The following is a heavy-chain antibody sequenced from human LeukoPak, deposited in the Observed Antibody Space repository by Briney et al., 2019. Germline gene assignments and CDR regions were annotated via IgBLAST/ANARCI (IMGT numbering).Heavy chain of an antibody. J-gene: IGHJ3*02. CDR3: ARQIVVVPADDAFDI. D-gene: IGHD2-2*01. V-gene: IGHV3-21*01. Sequence: GSLRLSCAASGFTFSSYSMNWVRQAPGKGLEWVSSISSSSSYIYYADSVKGRFTISRDNAKNSLYLQMNSLRAEDTAVYYCARQIVVVPADDAFDIWDQWTMVTVSS. CDR1: GFTFSSYS. CDR2: ISSSSSYI.